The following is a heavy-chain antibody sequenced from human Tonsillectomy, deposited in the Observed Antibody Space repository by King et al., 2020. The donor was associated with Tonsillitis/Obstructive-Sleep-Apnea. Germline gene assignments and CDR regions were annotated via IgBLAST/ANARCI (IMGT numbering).Heavy chain of an antibody. CDR1: GGSFSSGGYY. D-gene: IGHD2-2*01. CDR2: IYYSGST. J-gene: IGHJ6*02. Sequence: VQLQESGPGLVKPSQTLSLTCTVSGGSFSSGGYYWSWIRQHPGKGLEWIGYIYYSGSTYYNPSLKSRVSISVDTSKNQFSLNLSSVTAADTAVSYCARDSNGYCSSTSCYDGMDVWGQGTTVTISS. CDR3: ARDSNGYCSSTSCYDGMDV. V-gene: IGHV4-31*03.